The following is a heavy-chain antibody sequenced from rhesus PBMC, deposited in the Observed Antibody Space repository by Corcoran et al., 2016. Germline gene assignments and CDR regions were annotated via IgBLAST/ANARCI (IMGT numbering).Heavy chain of an antibody. CDR1: GASISSYW. Sequence: QVQLQESGPGLVKPSEPLSLTCAVSGASISSYWWSWIRPPPGKGLEWIGEIFGNRGNYYYNPTLKSRVIISKDASKNQFSLKLSAVTAADTAVYYCARSGYGSGGVYWGQGILVTVSS. CDR2: IFGNRGNY. V-gene: IGHV4-80*01. J-gene: IGHJ4*01. D-gene: IGHD4-4*01. CDR3: ARSGYGSGGVY.